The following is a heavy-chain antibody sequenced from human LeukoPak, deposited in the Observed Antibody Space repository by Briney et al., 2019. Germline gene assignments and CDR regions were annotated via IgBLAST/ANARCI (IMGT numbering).Heavy chain of an antibody. V-gene: IGHV4-61*02. Sequence: SQTLSLTCTVSGGSISSGSYYWSWIRQPAGKGLEWIGRIYTSGSTNYNPSLKSRVTISVDTSKNQFSLKLSSVTAADTAAYYCARDYYDSSGYYYRYNAFDIWGQGTMVTVSS. CDR3: ARDYYDSSGYYYRYNAFDI. CDR1: GGSISSGSYY. D-gene: IGHD3-22*01. CDR2: IYTSGST. J-gene: IGHJ3*02.